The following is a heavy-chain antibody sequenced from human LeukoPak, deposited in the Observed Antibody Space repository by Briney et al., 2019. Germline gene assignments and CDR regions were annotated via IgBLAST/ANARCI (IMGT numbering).Heavy chain of an antibody. Sequence: GESLKISCKGSGYIFTNFWIGWVRQMPGKGLEWMGNIYPGDSDTKYSPSFQGQVTLTVDKSISTAYLQWSSLKTSDTAIYYCARRTDTAMADWGQGTLVTVSS. CDR3: ARRTDTAMAD. V-gene: IGHV5-51*01. CDR1: GYIFTNFW. D-gene: IGHD5-18*01. CDR2: IYPGDSDT. J-gene: IGHJ4*02.